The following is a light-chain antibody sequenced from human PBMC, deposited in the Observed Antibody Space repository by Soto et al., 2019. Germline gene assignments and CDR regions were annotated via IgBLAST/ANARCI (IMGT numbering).Light chain of an antibody. Sequence: VMTQTPLSLSVAPGQPASISCKSSQSLLHITGETFLFWYPQKPGQPPKLLIYWASTRESGVPDRFSGSGSGTDFTLTISSLQAEDVAVYYCQQYYSTPLTFGGGTKVDIK. CDR3: QQYYSTPLT. CDR1: QSLLHITGETF. CDR2: WAS. V-gene: IGKV4-1*01. J-gene: IGKJ4*01.